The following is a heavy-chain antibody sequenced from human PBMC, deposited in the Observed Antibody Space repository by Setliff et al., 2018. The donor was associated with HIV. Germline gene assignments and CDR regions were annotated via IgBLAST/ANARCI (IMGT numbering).Heavy chain of an antibody. CDR1: GYTFTNYY. Sequence: ASVKVSCKASGYTFTNYYIHWVRQAPGQGLEWMGLINPSGGRTSYAQKFQGRLTMTRDTSRSTVYMELSSLRSEDTAVYYCARCYYDSSGPTDAFDIWGQGTVVTLSS. D-gene: IGHD3-22*01. V-gene: IGHV1-46*01. CDR2: INPSGGRT. CDR3: ARCYYDSSGPTDAFDI. J-gene: IGHJ3*02.